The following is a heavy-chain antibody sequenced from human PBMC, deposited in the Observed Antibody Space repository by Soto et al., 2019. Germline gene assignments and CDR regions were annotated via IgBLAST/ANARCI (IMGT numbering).Heavy chain of an antibody. CDR3: ARCGTIFGVVIEYYYYYGMDV. CDR2: INPSSGST. Sequence: GASVKVSCKASGYTFTSYYMHWVRQAPGQGPEWMGIINPSSGSTSYAQKFQGRVTMTREPSTSTVYMELSSLRSEDTAVYYCARCGTIFGVVIEYYYYYGMDVWGQGTTVTVSS. V-gene: IGHV1-46*01. CDR1: GYTFTSYY. J-gene: IGHJ6*02. D-gene: IGHD3-3*01.